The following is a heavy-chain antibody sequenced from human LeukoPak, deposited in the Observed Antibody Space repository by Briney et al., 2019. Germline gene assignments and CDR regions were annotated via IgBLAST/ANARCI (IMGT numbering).Heavy chain of an antibody. Sequence: GGSLSLSCAASGFIFSSYSMNWVRQAPGKGLEWLSYISGSSTTIYYADSVKGRFTISRDNAKNSLYLQMNSLKAEDTAVYYCARNRFPITGTTNNYYYMDVWGKGTTVTVSS. V-gene: IGHV3-48*04. D-gene: IGHD1-7*01. J-gene: IGHJ6*03. CDR2: ISGSSTTI. CDR1: GFIFSSYS. CDR3: ARNRFPITGTTNNYYYMDV.